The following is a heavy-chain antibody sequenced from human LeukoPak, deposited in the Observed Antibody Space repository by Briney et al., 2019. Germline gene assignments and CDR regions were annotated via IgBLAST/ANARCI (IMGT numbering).Heavy chain of an antibody. J-gene: IGHJ3*02. Sequence: GGSLRLSCAASGFTFSSYAMSWVRQAPGKGLEWVSAISGSGGSTYYADSVKGRFTISRDNSKNTLYLRMNSLRAEDTAVYYCAKDSIIVVVTNDAFDIWGQGTMVTVSS. CDR1: GFTFSSYA. V-gene: IGHV3-23*01. CDR2: ISGSGGST. D-gene: IGHD3-22*01. CDR3: AKDSIIVVVTNDAFDI.